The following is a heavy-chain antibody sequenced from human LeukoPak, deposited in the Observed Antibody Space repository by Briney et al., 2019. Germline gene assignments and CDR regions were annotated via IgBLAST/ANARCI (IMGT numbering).Heavy chain of an antibody. D-gene: IGHD1-26*01. CDR2: IIPIFGTA. CDR1: GGTFSSYA. J-gene: IGHJ5*02. V-gene: IGHV1-69*13. CDR3: ARVLGELLSFRPWFDP. Sequence: GASVKVSCKASGGTFSSYAISWVRQAPGQGLEWMGGIIPIFGTANYAQKFQGRVTITADESTSTAYMELSSLRSEDTAVYYCARVLGELLSFRPWFDPWGQGTLVTVSS.